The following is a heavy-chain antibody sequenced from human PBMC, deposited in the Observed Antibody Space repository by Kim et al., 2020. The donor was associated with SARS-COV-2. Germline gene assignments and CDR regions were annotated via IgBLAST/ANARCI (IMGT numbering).Heavy chain of an antibody. Sequence: SETLSLTCFLSGGSFSGYFWSWIRQSPGKGLDVIGEINPSGSANYNPSLKSRVTISLDTSKNQFSLRLTSVTAADTAVYFCARVWDYWGQGTLVTVSS. CDR1: GGSFSGYF. V-gene: IGHV4-34*01. J-gene: IGHJ4*02. CDR3: ARVWDY. CDR2: INPSGSA.